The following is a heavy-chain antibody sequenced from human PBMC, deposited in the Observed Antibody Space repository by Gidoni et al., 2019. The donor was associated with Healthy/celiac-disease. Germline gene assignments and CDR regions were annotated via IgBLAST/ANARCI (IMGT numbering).Heavy chain of an antibody. V-gene: IGHV1-69*01. J-gene: IGHJ6*02. Sequence: QVQLVQSGAEVKKPGSSVKVSCKASVGTFSSYAIRWGRQAPGQGLEWMGGIIPILGTANYAQKFQGRVTITADESTSTAYMELSSLRSEDTAVYYCARVDITGTTADYYGMDVWGQGTTVTVSS. D-gene: IGHD1-7*01. CDR2: IIPILGTA. CDR3: ARVDITGTTADYYGMDV. CDR1: VGTFSSYA.